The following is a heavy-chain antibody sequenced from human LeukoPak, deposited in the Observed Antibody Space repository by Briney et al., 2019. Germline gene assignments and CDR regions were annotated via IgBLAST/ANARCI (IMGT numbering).Heavy chain of an antibody. Sequence: PSETLSLTCTVSGASISSWYWSWIRQPPGKGLEWIGYIHYSGSTNYNPSLRSRVTISVDTSKNQFSLKLRSVAAADTAVYYCARGAYSSSWYDYWGQGTLVTVSS. CDR2: IHYSGST. CDR3: ARGAYSSSWYDY. J-gene: IGHJ4*02. CDR1: GASISSWY. V-gene: IGHV4-59*01. D-gene: IGHD6-13*01.